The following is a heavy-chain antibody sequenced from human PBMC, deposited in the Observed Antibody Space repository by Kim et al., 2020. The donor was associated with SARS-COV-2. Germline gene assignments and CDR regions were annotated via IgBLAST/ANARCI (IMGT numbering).Heavy chain of an antibody. V-gene: IGHV3-49*04. J-gene: IGHJ4*02. Sequence: GGSLRLSCTASGFTFGDYAMSWVRQAPGKGLEGGGFIRSKAYGGTTEYAASVKGRFTISRDDSKSIAYLQMNSLKTEDTAVYYCTRDLRSTAKGYWGQGTLVTVSS. CDR1: GFTFGDYA. D-gene: IGHD5-18*01. CDR3: TRDLRSTAKGY. CDR2: IRSKAYGGTT.